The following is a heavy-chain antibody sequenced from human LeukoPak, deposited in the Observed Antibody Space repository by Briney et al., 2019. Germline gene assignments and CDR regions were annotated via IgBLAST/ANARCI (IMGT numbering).Heavy chain of an antibody. Sequence: SETLSLTCTVSGGSISSYYWSWVRPPPGKGLEWSGYIYYSGSTNYNPSLKSRVTISVDTSKNQFSLKLTSVTAADTAVYYCARGSGWYAYWGQGTLVTVSS. CDR1: GGSISSYY. CDR2: IYYSGST. CDR3: ARGSGWYAY. V-gene: IGHV4-59*01. D-gene: IGHD6-19*01. J-gene: IGHJ4*02.